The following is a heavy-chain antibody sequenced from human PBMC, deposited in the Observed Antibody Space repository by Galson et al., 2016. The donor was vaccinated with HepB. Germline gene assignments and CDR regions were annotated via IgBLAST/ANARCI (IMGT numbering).Heavy chain of an antibody. V-gene: IGHV1-18*01. CDR2: ISASKGKT. CDR1: GYTFTSYG. D-gene: IGHD1-26*01. J-gene: IGHJ6*04. CDR3: ARGGGGTYFENYYYGMDV. Sequence: SVKVSCKASGYTFTSYGISWVRQAPGQGLEWMGWISASKGKTNYAQNLQGRVTMTTDTYTSTVYMELRSLRSDDTAVYYCARGGGGTYFENYYYGMDVWGKGTTVTVSS.